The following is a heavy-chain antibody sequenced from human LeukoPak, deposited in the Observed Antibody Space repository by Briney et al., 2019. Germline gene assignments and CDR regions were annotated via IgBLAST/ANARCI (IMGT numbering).Heavy chain of an antibody. D-gene: IGHD3-22*01. J-gene: IGHJ3*01. CDR3: ARGKKRITMIVVDP. CDR2: IYYSGST. CDR1: GGSISSYY. V-gene: IGHV4-59*01. Sequence: SETLSLTCTVSGGSISSYYWSWIRQPPGKGLEWIGYIYYSGSTNYNPSLKSRVTISVDTSKNQFSLKLSSVTAADTAVYYCARGKKRITMIVVDPWGQGTMVTVSS.